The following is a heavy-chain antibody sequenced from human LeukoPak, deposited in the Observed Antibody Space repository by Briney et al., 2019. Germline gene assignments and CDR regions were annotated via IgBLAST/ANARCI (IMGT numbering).Heavy chain of an antibody. D-gene: IGHD6-19*01. V-gene: IGHV4-61*02. CDR3: ARESTETGQWQVPFDI. Sequence: PSETLSLTCTVSGGSISSGSYYWSWIRQPAGKGLEWIGRIYTSGSTNYNPSLKSRVTISVDTSKNQFSLKLSSVTAADTAVYYCARESTETGQWQVPFDIWGQGTMVTVSS. CDR1: GGSISSGSYY. CDR2: IYTSGST. J-gene: IGHJ3*02.